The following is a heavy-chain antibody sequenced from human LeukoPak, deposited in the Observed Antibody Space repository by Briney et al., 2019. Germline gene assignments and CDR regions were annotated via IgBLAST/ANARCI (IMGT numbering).Heavy chain of an antibody. V-gene: IGHV3-23*01. CDR1: GFTFSSYA. D-gene: IGHD3-10*01. J-gene: IGHJ6*02. Sequence: GGSLRLSCAASGFTFSSYAMRWVRQAPGKGLEWVSAIGSGSGGTTIYADSVKGRFTISRDNSKNTLYLQMSSLRGEDTAVYYCAKNYESGRGVPYGMDVWGQGTTVTVSS. CDR3: AKNYESGRGVPYGMDV. CDR2: IGSGSGGTT.